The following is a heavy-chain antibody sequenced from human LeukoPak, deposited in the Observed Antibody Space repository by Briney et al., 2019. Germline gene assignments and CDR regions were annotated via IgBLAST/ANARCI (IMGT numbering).Heavy chain of an antibody. D-gene: IGHD6-13*01. CDR2: VSGVDTNT. CDR1: GFTFDDYD. J-gene: IGHJ6*01. V-gene: IGHV3-43*02. CDR3: TKGLGRSSWYSSLGGLDV. Sequence: GGSLRLSCAASGFTFDDYDMHWVRQAPGKGLEWVSLVSGVDTNTYYADSVKGRFTISRDNSKSSVHLQMNSLRTDDTALYYCTKGLGRSSWYSSLGGLDVWGLGTTVTVSS.